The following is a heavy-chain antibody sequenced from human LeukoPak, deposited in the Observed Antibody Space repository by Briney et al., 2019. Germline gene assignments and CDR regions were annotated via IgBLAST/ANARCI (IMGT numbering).Heavy chain of an antibody. CDR2: IIPIFGTA. CDR1: GGTFSSYA. J-gene: IGHJ5*02. D-gene: IGHD2-2*01. Sequence: ASVEVSCEASGGTFSSYAISWVRQAPGQGLEWMGGIIPIFGTANYAQKFQGRVTITTGESTSTAYMELSSLRSEDTAVYYCARTPSVPAASGDWFDPWGQGTLVTVSS. CDR3: ARTPSVPAASGDWFDP. V-gene: IGHV1-69*05.